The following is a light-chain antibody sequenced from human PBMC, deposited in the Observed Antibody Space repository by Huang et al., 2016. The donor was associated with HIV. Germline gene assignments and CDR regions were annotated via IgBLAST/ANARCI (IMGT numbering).Light chain of an antibody. V-gene: IGKV1-39*01. J-gene: IGKJ5*01. CDR2: SAS. Sequence: DILLTQSPSSLSASVGYRVTITCRASQNINTYLNLYQQKPGKAPYLLIHSASTLQTVVPSMFSGSGSGTDFTLTVNILQPEDSATYYCQQGYSALITFGQGTRL. CDR1: QNINTY. CDR3: QQGYSALIT.